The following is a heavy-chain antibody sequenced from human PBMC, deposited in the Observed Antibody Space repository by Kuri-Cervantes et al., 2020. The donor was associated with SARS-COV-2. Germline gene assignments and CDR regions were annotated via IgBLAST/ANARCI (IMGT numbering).Heavy chain of an antibody. CDR1: GFTFSSYA. V-gene: IGHV3-23*01. D-gene: IGHD6-19*01. J-gene: IGHJ6*02. CDR2: ISGSGGST. CDR3: AKLAGRNYFYYYGMDV. Sequence: GESLKISCAASGFTFSSYAMSWVRQAQGKGLELVSAISGSGGSTYYADSLKGRFTITRDNSKNTLYLQMKSLRAEDTAVYYCAKLAGRNYFYYYGMDVWGQGTTVTVSS.